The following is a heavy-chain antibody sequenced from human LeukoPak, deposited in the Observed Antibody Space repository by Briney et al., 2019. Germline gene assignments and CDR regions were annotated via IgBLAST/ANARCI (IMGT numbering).Heavy chain of an antibody. V-gene: IGHV3-7*01. D-gene: IGHD3-22*01. Sequence: GGSLRLSCAASGFTFSNSWMSWVRQAPGKGLEWVTTIKPDGSAQYYVDSVKGRFTISRDNAKNSLFLQINSLRAEDTAVYYCANGGTYSSGPWGQGTLVTVSS. CDR1: GFTFSNSW. J-gene: IGHJ5*02. CDR3: ANGGTYSSGP. CDR2: IKPDGSAQ.